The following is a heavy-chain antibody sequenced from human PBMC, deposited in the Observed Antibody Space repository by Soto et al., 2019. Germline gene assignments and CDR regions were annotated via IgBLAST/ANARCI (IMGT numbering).Heavy chain of an antibody. CDR2: IFSNDEK. CDR3: ALNFEAAAGTCFDY. Sequence: QVTLKESGPVLVKPTETLTLTCTVSGFSLSNARMGVSWIRQPPGKALEWLAHIFSNDEKSYSTSLKSRLTISKDTSKSQVVLTMTNMDPVDTATYYYALNFEAAAGTCFDYWGQGTLVTVSS. J-gene: IGHJ4*02. V-gene: IGHV2-26*01. CDR1: GFSLSNARMG. D-gene: IGHD6-13*01.